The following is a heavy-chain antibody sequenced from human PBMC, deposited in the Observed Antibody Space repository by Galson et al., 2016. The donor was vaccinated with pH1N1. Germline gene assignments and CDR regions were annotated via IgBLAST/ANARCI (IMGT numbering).Heavy chain of an antibody. J-gene: IGHJ4*02. CDR3: ARVRSSGYNYAQQFVD. Sequence: SLRLSCAVSGFTFSSYSMSWVRQAPGKGLEWVSYISGRSSTIYYADSVKGRFTVSRDNAKNSLYLHMNSLRAEDTAVYYCARVRSSGYNYAQQFVDWGQGTLVTVSS. CDR1: GFTFSSYS. D-gene: IGHD5-18*01. CDR2: ISGRSSTI. V-gene: IGHV3-48*01.